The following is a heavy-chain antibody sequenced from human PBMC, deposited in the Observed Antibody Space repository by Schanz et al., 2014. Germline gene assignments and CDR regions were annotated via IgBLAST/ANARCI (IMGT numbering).Heavy chain of an antibody. CDR3: AKFLYDDPS. CDR1: GGDIGNYY. Sequence: QVQLQESGPGLVKPSETLSLTCSVSGGDIGNYYWSWIRQPPGKGLEWIGYIHQSGGTNYNPSLKSRVTILVDTSKTQFSRRLTSLTAADTAVYYCAKFLYDDPSWGQGTLVTVSS. J-gene: IGHJ5*02. V-gene: IGHV4-59*08. D-gene: IGHD3-3*01. CDR2: IHQSGGT.